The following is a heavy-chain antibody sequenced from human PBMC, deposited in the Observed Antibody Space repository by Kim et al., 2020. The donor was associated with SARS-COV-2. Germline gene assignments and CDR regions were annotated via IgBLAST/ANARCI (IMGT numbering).Heavy chain of an antibody. V-gene: IGHV1-46*01. J-gene: IGHJ3*02. D-gene: IGHD3-10*01. Sequence: QKFQGRVTMTRDTSTSTVYMELSSLRSEDTAVYYCARDLDAVGVGAAFDIWGQGTMVTVSS. CDR3: ARDLDAVGVGAAFDI.